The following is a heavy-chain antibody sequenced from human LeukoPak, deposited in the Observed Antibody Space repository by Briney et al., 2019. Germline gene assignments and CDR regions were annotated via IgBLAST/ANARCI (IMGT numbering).Heavy chain of an antibody. CDR2: ISWNSGSI. J-gene: IGHJ3*02. D-gene: IGHD3-10*01. Sequence: GGSLRLSCAASGFTFDDYAMHWVRQAPGKGLEWVSGISWNSGSIGYADSVKGRFTISRDNAKNSLYLQMNSLRAEDTAVYYCAKDLRARTLLYGSGSIGDDAFDIWGQGTMVTVSS. CDR1: GFTFDDYA. CDR3: AKDLRARTLLYGSGSIGDDAFDI. V-gene: IGHV3-9*01.